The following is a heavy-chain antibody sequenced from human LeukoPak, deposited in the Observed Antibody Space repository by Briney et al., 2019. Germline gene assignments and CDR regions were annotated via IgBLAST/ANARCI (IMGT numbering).Heavy chain of an antibody. J-gene: IGHJ3*02. D-gene: IGHD5-18*01. CDR1: GGSLSSGGYY. CDR3: ARGVLDTAMVKGDAFDI. Sequence: SEALSLTCTVSGGSLSSGGYYWSWVRQHPGKGLEWLGYIYYSGSTYYNPSLKSRVTISVDTSKNQFSLKLSSVTAADTAVYYCARGVLDTAMVKGDAFDIWGQGTMVTVSS. CDR2: IYYSGST. V-gene: IGHV4-31*03.